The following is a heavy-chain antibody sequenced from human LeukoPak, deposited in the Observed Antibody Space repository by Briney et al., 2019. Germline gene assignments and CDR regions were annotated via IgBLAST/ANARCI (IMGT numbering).Heavy chain of an antibody. J-gene: IGHJ4*02. CDR1: GFTFASFA. CDR3: AKSLPDLTSRCPDY. V-gene: IGHV3-23*01. D-gene: IGHD2-2*01. CDR2: ISDGGSSI. Sequence: GGSLRLSCAASGFTFASFAMSWVRQAPGKGLEWVSAISDGGSSIYYADFVKGRFTIFRDNSKNTLYLQMNSLRAEDTAVLYCAKSLPDLTSRCPDYWGQGTLVTVSS.